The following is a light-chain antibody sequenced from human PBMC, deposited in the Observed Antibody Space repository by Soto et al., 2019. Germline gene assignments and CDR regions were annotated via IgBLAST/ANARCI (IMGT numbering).Light chain of an antibody. V-gene: IGKV3-15*01. CDR2: ATS. CDR1: QSVSSS. J-gene: IGKJ1*01. Sequence: EIVLTQSPATLSLSPGERATLSCLASQSVSSSYLAWYQQKPGQAPRLLIYATSTRATGIPDRFSGSGSGTEFTLTISSLHSEDFGVYYCQQYDNWWTFGQGTKVDIK. CDR3: QQYDNWWT.